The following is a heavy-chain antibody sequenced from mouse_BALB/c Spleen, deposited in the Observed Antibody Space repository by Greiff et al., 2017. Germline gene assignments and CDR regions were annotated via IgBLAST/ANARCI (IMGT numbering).Heavy chain of an antibody. CDR1: GFTFSNYW. V-gene: IGHV6-6*02. Sequence: EVMLVESGGGLVQPGGSMKLSCVASGFTFSNYWMNWVRQSPEKGLEWVAEIRLKSNNYATHYAESVKGRFTISRDDSKSSVYLQMNNLRAEDTGIYYCTRRGMYYFDYWGQGTTLTVSS. D-gene: IGHD2-10*02. CDR3: TRRGMYYFDY. J-gene: IGHJ2*01. CDR2: IRLKSNNYAT.